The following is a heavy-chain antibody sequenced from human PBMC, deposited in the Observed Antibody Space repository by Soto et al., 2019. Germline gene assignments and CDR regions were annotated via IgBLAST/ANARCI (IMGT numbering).Heavy chain of an antibody. D-gene: IGHD3-10*01. CDR2: IYHSGTT. Sequence: TQSLTCSVIGASTSTHYLSWIRQPPGKGLEWLGYIYHSGTTSYNPSLQSRVTISLDTSKNQFSLKLTSATAADTAVYYCARHLNYNYFDYWGQGTLVNVS. CDR1: GASTSTHY. V-gene: IGHV4-59*11. J-gene: IGHJ4*02. CDR3: ARHLNYNYFDY.